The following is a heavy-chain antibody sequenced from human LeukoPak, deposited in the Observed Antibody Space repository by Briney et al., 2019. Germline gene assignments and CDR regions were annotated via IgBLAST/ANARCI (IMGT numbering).Heavy chain of an antibody. CDR2: IWYDGSNK. J-gene: IGHJ6*02. CDR3: AREEEDIVVVPAAQGYYYYGMDV. D-gene: IGHD2-2*01. CDR1: GFTFSSYG. V-gene: IGHV3-33*01. Sequence: PGRSLRLSCAASGFTFSSYGMHWVRQAPGKGLEWVAVIWYDGSNKYYADSVKGRFTISRDNSKNTLYLQMNSLRAEDTAVYCCAREEEDIVVVPAAQGYYYYGMDVWGQGTTVTVSS.